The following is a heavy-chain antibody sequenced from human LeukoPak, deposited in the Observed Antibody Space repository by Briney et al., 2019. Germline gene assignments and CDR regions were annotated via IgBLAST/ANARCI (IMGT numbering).Heavy chain of an antibody. Sequence: TSETLSLTCTVSGGSISSYYWSWIRQPPGKGLEWIGYIYYSGSTNYNPSLKSRVTISVDTSKNQFSLKLSSVTAADTAVYYCARSFRFSFDIWAKGQWSPSLQ. CDR1: GGSISSYY. CDR2: IYYSGST. V-gene: IGHV4-59*12. CDR3: ARSFRFSFDI. J-gene: IGHJ3*02.